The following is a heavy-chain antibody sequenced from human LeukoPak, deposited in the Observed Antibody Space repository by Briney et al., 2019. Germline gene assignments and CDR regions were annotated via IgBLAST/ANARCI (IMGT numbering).Heavy chain of an antibody. V-gene: IGHV4-34*01. CDR1: GGSFSGYY. CDR2: INHSGST. Sequence: SETLSLTCAVYGGSFSGYYWSWIRQPPGKGLEWIGEINHSGSTNYNPSLKSRVTISVDTSKNQFSLKLSSVTAADTAVYYCARETTRVIYFDYWGQGTLVTVSS. J-gene: IGHJ4*02. CDR3: ARETTRVIYFDY. D-gene: IGHD4-17*01.